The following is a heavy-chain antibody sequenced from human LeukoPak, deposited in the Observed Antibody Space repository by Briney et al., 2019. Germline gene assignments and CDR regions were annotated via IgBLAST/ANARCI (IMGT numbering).Heavy chain of an antibody. CDR1: GGSFSGYY. J-gene: IGHJ6*03. V-gene: IGHV4-34*01. CDR3: ARDLVRIAAAGTEYYYMDV. Sequence: NPSETLSLTCAVYGGSFSGYYWSWIRQPPGKGLEWIGEINHSGSTNYNPSLKSRVTISVDTSKNQFSLKLSSVTAADTAVYYCARDLVRIAAAGTEYYYMDVWGKGTTVTVSS. CDR2: INHSGST. D-gene: IGHD6-13*01.